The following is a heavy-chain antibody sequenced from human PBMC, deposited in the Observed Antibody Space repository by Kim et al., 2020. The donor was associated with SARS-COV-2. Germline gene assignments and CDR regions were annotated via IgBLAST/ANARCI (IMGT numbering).Heavy chain of an antibody. J-gene: IGHJ4*02. D-gene: IGHD6-6*01. Sequence: CVKGRFAITRDNAKHSLYLQMSSPRAEDTAMYYCAKDLGYSSSSAGLDSWGQGTLVTVSS. V-gene: IGHV3-9*01. CDR3: AKDLGYSSSSAGLDS.